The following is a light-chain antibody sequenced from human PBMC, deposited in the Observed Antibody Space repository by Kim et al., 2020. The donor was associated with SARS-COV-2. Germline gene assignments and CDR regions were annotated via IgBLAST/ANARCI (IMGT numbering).Light chain of an antibody. CDR2: DTS. J-gene: IGKJ4*01. V-gene: IGKV3-15*01. CDR3: QQYNRWPLT. Sequence: ETVMTQSAATLSVSPGERATLSCRASQSITSDLAWYQHKPGQAPRLLMYDTSTRATGIPARFSGSGSGTEFTLTISSLQSEDFAVYYCQQYNRWPLTFGGGTKVDIK. CDR1: QSITSD.